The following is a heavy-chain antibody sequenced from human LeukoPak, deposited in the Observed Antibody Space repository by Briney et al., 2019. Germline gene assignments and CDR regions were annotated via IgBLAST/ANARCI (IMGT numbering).Heavy chain of an antibody. J-gene: IGHJ4*02. D-gene: IGHD2-2*01. Sequence: SQTLSLTCAISGDSVSSNSAAWNWIRQSPSRGLEWLGRTYYRSKWYNDYAVSVKSRITINPDTSKNQFSLQLNSVTPEDTAVYYCAREDVVVPAAPYYFDYWGQGTLVIVSS. CDR3: AREDVVVPAAPYYFDY. V-gene: IGHV6-1*01. CDR2: TYYRSKWYN. CDR1: GDSVSSNSAA.